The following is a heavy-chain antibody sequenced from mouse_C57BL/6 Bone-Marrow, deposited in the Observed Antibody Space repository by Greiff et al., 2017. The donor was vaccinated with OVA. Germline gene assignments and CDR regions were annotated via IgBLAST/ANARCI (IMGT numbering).Heavy chain of an antibody. V-gene: IGHV1-18*01. CDR1: GYTFTDYN. Sequence: EVQGVESGPELVKPGASVKISCKASGYTFTDYNMDWVKQSHGKSLEWIGDINPNNGGTIYNQKFKGKATLTVDKSSSTAYMELRSLTSEDTAVYYCARSEGSWFAYWGQGTLVTVSA. CDR3: ARSEGSWFAY. CDR2: INPNNGGT. J-gene: IGHJ3*01.